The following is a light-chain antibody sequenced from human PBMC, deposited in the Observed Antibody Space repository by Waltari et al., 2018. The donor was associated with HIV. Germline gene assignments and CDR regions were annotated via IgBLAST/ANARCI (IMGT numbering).Light chain of an antibody. CDR1: SSDIGSFDH. CDR3: SSYRSSITLL. V-gene: IGLV2-18*02. Sequence: QSALTQPPSVSGSPGQSVTIYCIGTSSDIGSFDHVSWFQQPPGSAPKLLIFGVSNRPSGVPDRFSGSKSGNTASLTISGLQAEDEADYYCSSYRSSITLLFGGGTKLTVL. CDR2: GVS. J-gene: IGLJ3*02.